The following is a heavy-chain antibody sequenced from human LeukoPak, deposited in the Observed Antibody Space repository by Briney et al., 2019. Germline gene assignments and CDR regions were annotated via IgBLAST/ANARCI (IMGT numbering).Heavy chain of an antibody. CDR2: IKSKTDGGTT. V-gene: IGHV3-15*01. CDR3: TTDSRYGSGSYYGIY. D-gene: IGHD3-10*01. CDR1: GFTFSNAW. Sequence: PGGSLRLSCAASGFTFSNAWMSWVRQAPGKGLEWVGRIKSKTDGGTTDYAAPVKGRFTISRDDSKNTLYLQMNSLKTEDTAVYYCTTDSRYGSGSYYGIYWGQGTLVTVSS. J-gene: IGHJ4*02.